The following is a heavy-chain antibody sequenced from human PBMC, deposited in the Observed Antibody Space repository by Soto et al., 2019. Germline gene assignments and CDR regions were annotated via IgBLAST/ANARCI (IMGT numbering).Heavy chain of an antibody. CDR1: GFTFSNYG. CDR2: ILNDGSDQ. D-gene: IGHD2-8*01. V-gene: IGHV3-33*05. CDR3: ARDDDRPDNGLDM. Sequence: QVQLVEPGGGVVQPGRSLRLSCAASGFTFSNYGMHWVRQAPGKGLEWLAVILNDGSDQNYGDSVKGRFTISRDNSKNTLYLQINSLRVEDTAVYYCARDDDRPDNGLDMWGQGTKVTVSS. J-gene: IGHJ3*02.